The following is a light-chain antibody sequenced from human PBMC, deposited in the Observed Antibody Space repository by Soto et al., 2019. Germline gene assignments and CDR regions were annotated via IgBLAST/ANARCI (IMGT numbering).Light chain of an antibody. CDR1: ISNIGNSF. V-gene: IGLV1-51*02. CDR2: ENN. J-gene: IGLJ3*02. CDR3: AEWHSSLHAGV. Sequence: QSVLTQPPSVSAAPGQKVTISCSGSISNIGNSFVSWYQQLPGTAPKLLIHENNKRPSGIPDRFSGAKSGTSATLGIAGLQSGDEADYYCAEWHSSLHAGVFGGGTKLTVL.